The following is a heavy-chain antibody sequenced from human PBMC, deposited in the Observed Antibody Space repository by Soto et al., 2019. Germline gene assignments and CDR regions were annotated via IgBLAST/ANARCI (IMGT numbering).Heavy chain of an antibody. CDR3: ASPLPYGGSLGGDAFDI. J-gene: IGHJ3*02. V-gene: IGHV3-48*02. D-gene: IGHD2-15*01. CDR1: GFTFSSYS. Sequence: GGSLRLSCAASGFTFSSYSMNWVRQAPGKGLEWVSYISSSSSTIYYADSVKGRFTISRDNAKNSLYLQMNSLRDEDTAVYYCASPLPYGGSLGGDAFDIWGQGTMVTVSS. CDR2: ISSSSSTI.